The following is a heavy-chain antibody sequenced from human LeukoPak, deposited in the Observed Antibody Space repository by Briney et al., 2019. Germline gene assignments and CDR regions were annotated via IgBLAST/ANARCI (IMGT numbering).Heavy chain of an antibody. CDR2: ISGSGGST. CDR3: AKARYSSSGSYCDY. D-gene: IGHD1-26*01. CDR1: GFTFSSYA. Sequence: GGSLRHSCAASGFTFSSYAMSWVRQAPGKGLEWVSAISGSGGSTYYADSVKGRFTISRDNSKNTLYLQMNSLRAEDTAVYYCAKARYSSSGSYCDYWGQGTLVTVSS. J-gene: IGHJ4*02. V-gene: IGHV3-23*01.